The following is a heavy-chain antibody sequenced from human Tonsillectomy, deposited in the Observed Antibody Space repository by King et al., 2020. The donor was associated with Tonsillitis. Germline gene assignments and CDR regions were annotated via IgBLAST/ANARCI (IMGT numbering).Heavy chain of an antibody. J-gene: IGHJ4*02. CDR1: GGSISSSSYY. V-gene: IGHV4-39*01. CDR3: AGMSNYDFWSGYYIFDY. CDR2: IYYSGST. Sequence: LQLQESGPGLVKPSETLSLTCTVSGGSISSSSYYWGWVRQPPGKGLEWIGSIYYSGSTSYNPSLKSRVTLSVDTSTNQFSLKLSSVTAADTAVYYCAGMSNYDFWSGYYIFDYWGQGTLVTVSS. D-gene: IGHD3-3*01.